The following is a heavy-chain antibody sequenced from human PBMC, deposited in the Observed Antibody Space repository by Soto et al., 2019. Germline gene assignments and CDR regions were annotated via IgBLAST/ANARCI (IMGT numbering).Heavy chain of an antibody. CDR2: IIPIFGTA. D-gene: IGHD6-19*01. V-gene: IGHV1-69*06. J-gene: IGHJ3*02. CDR3: AGGLSQGLVKGRAFDI. Sequence: QVQLVQSGAEVKKPGSSVKVSCKASGGTFSSYAISWVRQAPGQGLEWMGGIIPIFGTANYAQKFQGRVTITEDKSTSTVYRELSNLRSEATAVYYGAGGLSQGLVKGRAFDIWGQGAMVTV. CDR1: GGTFSSYA.